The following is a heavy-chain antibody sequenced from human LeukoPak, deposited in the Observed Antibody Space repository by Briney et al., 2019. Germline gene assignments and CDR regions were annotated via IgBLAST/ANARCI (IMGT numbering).Heavy chain of an antibody. Sequence: GGSLRLSCAASEFTFSDYYMSWIRQAPGKGLEWVSSISSSSSYIYYADSVKGRFTISRDNAKNSLYLQMNSLRAEDTAAYYCARDRHYCSGGSCYSGHDYWGQGTLVTVSS. J-gene: IGHJ4*02. CDR3: ARDRHYCSGGSCYSGHDY. CDR2: ISSSSSYI. CDR1: EFTFSDYY. D-gene: IGHD2-15*01. V-gene: IGHV3-11*06.